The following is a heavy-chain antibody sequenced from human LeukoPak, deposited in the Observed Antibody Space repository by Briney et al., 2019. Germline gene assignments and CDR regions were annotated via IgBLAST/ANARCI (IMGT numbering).Heavy chain of an antibody. CDR1: GFTFSSYG. V-gene: IGHV3-30*18. D-gene: IGHD6-19*01. Sequence: GGSLRLSCAASGFTFSSYGMHWVRQAPGKGLEWVAVISYDGSNKYYADSVKGRFTISRDNSKNTLYLQMNSLRAEDTAVYYCAKCRWKYSSGWYYFDYWGQGTLVTVSS. CDR3: AKCRWKYSSGWYYFDY. CDR2: ISYDGSNK. J-gene: IGHJ4*02.